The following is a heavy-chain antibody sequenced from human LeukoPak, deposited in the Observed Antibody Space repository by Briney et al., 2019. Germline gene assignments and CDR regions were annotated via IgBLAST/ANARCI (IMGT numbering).Heavy chain of an antibody. D-gene: IGHD3-22*01. CDR3: AKALGAYYDSSGYYSVDY. CDR1: GFTFSSYA. CDR2: ISGSGGST. J-gene: IGHJ4*02. Sequence: GGSLRLSCAASGFTFSSYAMSWVRQAPGKGLEWVSAISGSGGSTYYADPVKGRFTISRDNSKNTLYLQMNSLRAEDTAVYYCAKALGAYYDSSGYYSVDYWGQGTLVTVSS. V-gene: IGHV3-23*01.